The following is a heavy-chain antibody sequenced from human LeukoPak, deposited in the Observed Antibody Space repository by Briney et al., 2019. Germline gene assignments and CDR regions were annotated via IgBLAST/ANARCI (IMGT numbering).Heavy chain of an antibody. Sequence: GGSLRLSCAASRFTFSAYWMTWVRQAPGKGLEWVANIKQDGSEKYYVDSVKGRFTISRDNSKNTLYLQMNSLRAEDTAVYYCAKDLVGATDYWGQGTLVTVSS. CDR3: AKDLVGATDY. CDR2: IKQDGSEK. V-gene: IGHV3-7*03. J-gene: IGHJ4*02. D-gene: IGHD1-26*01. CDR1: RFTFSAYW.